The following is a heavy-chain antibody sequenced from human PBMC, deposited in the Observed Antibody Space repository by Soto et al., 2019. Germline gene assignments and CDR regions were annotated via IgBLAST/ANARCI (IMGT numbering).Heavy chain of an antibody. CDR2: ISPNGQGI. V-gene: IGHV3-23*01. CDR1: GFTVTSNG. Sequence: EVKLLESGGGLVQPGGSLRLSCGVSGFTVTSNGVSWVRQAPGKGLEWVSAISPNGQGIWYADSVKGRFTISRDISRNTVFLQMDSLRAEDTAVYYCASWHEREHAYDVWGQGTTVIVSS. D-gene: IGHD1-1*01. CDR3: ASWHEREHAYDV. J-gene: IGHJ3*01.